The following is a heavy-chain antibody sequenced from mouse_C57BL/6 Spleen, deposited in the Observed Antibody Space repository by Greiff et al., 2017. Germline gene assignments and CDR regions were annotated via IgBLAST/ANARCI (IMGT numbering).Heavy chain of an antibody. CDR2: INPNNGGT. CDR3: ASTTVVATRDFDV. J-gene: IGHJ1*03. CDR1: GYTFTDYY. D-gene: IGHD1-1*01. V-gene: IGHV1-26*01. Sequence: EVQLQQSGPELVKPGASVKISCKASGYTFTDYYMNWVKQSPGKSLEWIGDINPNNGGTSYNQKFKGKATLTVDKSSSTAYMELRSLTSEDSAVYYCASTTVVATRDFDVWGTGTTVTVSS.